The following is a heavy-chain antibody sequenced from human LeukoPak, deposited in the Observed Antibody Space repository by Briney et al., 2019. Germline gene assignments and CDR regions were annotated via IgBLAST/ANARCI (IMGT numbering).Heavy chain of an antibody. Sequence: ASVHVSCKASGYTFSNYDITWVRQAPGQGLEWLGWISAYNVDTNYAQKLQGRVTMTTDTSTGTAYMELRSLRSDDTAVYYCARHYYDSGGYNSAFDYWGQGTLVTVSS. V-gene: IGHV1-18*01. D-gene: IGHD3-22*01. J-gene: IGHJ4*02. CDR2: ISAYNVDT. CDR3: ARHYYDSGGYNSAFDY. CDR1: GYTFSNYD.